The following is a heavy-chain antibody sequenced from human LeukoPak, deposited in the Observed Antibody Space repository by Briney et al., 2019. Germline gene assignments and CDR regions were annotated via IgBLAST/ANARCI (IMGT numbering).Heavy chain of an antibody. Sequence: GWSLRLSCAASGFSFSTYEMNWVRQAPGKGLEWVSYISSGGSTIYYADSVKGRFTISRDNAKNTLHLQMNSLRAEDTAVYYCARQWLSLDYWGQGTLVTVSS. CDR2: ISSGGSTI. CDR3: ARQWLSLDY. D-gene: IGHD6-19*01. CDR1: GFSFSTYE. V-gene: IGHV3-48*03. J-gene: IGHJ4*02.